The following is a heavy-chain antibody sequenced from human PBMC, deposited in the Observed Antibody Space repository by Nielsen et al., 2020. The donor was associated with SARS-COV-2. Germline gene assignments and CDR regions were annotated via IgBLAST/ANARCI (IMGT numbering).Heavy chain of an antibody. CDR3: ARIRIREQLVPD. Sequence: SETLSLTCTVSGGSISSSSYYWGWIRQPPGKGLEWIGSIYYSGSTYYNPSLKSRVTISVDTSKNQFSLKLSSVTAADTAVYYCARIRIREQLVPDWGQGTLVTVSS. J-gene: IGHJ4*02. D-gene: IGHD6-13*01. CDR2: IYYSGST. CDR1: GGSISSSSYY. V-gene: IGHV4-39*01.